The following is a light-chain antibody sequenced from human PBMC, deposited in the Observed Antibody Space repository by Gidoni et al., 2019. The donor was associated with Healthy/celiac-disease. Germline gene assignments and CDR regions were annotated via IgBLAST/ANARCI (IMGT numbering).Light chain of an antibody. Sequence: DIQMTQSPSALSASVGARVTITCRASQSISSYLNWYQQKPGKAPKLLIYAASSLKSGVPSRSSGSGSGTDFTLTISSLQAEDFATYYCQQSYSTSWTFGQGTKVEIK. CDR1: QSISSY. J-gene: IGKJ1*01. V-gene: IGKV1-39*01. CDR3: QQSYSTSWT. CDR2: AAS.